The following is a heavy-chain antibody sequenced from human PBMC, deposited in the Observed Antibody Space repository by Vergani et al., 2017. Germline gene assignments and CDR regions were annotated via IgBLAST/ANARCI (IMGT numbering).Heavy chain of an antibody. CDR1: GGSISSGDYY. CDR2: IYYSGST. J-gene: IGHJ5*02. D-gene: IGHD3-10*01. Sequence: QVRLQESGPGLVKPSETLSLTCSVSGGSISSGDYYWSWIRQPPGKGLEWIGYIYYSGSTYYNPSLKSRVTISVDTSKNQFSLKLSSVTAADTAVYYCAREEGDYYGSGSYFYNWFDPWGQGTLVTVSS. V-gene: IGHV4-30-4*08. CDR3: AREEGDYYGSGSYFYNWFDP.